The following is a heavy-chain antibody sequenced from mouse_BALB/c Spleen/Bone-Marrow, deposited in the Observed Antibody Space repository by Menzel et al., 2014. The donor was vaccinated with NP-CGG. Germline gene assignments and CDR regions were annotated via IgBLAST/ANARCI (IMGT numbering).Heavy chain of an antibody. V-gene: IGHV4-1*02. J-gene: IGHJ2*01. CDR2: INPESSTI. CDR1: GFDFSRYW. Sequence: EVQLQESGGGLVQPGGSLKLSCTVSGFDFSRYWMSWVRQAPGKGLQWIGEINPESSTINYTPSLKDKFIISRDNAKNTLYLQMSKVRSEDTALYYCTRLTYYWGQGTTLTVSS. CDR3: TRLTYY.